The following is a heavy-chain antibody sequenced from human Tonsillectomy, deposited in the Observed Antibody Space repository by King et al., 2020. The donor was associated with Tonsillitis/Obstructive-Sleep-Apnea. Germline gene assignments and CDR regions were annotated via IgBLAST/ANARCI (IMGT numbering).Heavy chain of an antibody. V-gene: IGHV4-34*01. J-gene: IGHJ4*02. Sequence: VQLQQWGAGLLRPSETLSLTCAVYGGSFSGYYWTWIRQPPGKGLEWIGEINHSGSTNYNPSLKSRVTISVDTSKNQFSLKLTSVTAADTAVYYCARMPTTGGGVVEPFLDYWGLGNRVTVSS. CDR1: GGSFSGYY. CDR3: ARMPTTGGGVVEPFLDY. CDR2: INHSGST. D-gene: IGHD4-17*01.